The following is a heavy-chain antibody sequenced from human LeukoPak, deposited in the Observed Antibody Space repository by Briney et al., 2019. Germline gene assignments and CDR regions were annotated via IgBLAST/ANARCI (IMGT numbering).Heavy chain of an antibody. CDR2: FDPEDGET. V-gene: IGHV1-24*01. Sequence: ASVKVSCKVSGYTLTELSMHWVRQALRKGVEWMGGFDPEDGETIYAQKFQGRVTMTEDTFTDTAYMELSSLRSEDTAVYYCATFGITGTASDYWGQGTLVTVSS. J-gene: IGHJ4*02. D-gene: IGHD1-20*01. CDR1: GYTLTELS. CDR3: ATFGITGTASDY.